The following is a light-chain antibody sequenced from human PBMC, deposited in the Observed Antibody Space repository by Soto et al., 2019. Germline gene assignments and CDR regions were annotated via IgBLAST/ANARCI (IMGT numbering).Light chain of an antibody. CDR2: EVS. V-gene: IGLV2-14*01. CDR1: SSDVGGYNY. CDR3: SSYTSSSIVV. J-gene: IGLJ2*01. Sequence: QYALTQPASVSGSPGQSITISCTGTSSDVGGYNYVSWYQQHPGKAPKLMIYEVSNRPSGVSNRFSGSKSGNTASLTISGLQAEDEADCYCSSYTSSSIVVFGGGTKLTVL.